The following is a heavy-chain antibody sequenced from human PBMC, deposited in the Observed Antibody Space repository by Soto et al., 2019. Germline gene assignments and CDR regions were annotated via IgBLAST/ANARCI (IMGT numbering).Heavy chain of an antibody. CDR3: AKGAGLYSSGWYSTHNLYYFEY. J-gene: IGHJ4*02. CDR1: VFTFSSYA. CDR2: ISGSGGST. D-gene: IGHD6-19*01. Sequence: PVGSLRLSCASSVFTFSSYAMSCVRHSPGKWLEWVSAISGSGGSTYYADSVKGRFTISRDNSKNTLYLQMNSLRAEDTAVYYCAKGAGLYSSGWYSTHNLYYFEYWGQGTLVIVSS. V-gene: IGHV3-23*01.